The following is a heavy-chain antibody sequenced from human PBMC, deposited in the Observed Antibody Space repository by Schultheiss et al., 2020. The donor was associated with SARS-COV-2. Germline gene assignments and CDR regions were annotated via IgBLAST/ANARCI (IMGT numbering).Heavy chain of an antibody. CDR2: IRWNGEVI. CDR3: ASVDTAMVPPWH. V-gene: IGHV3-9*01. Sequence: GGSLRLSCVASGFDFEDYGMHWVRQAPGKGLEWVSVIRWNGEVIGYADSVKGRFTISRDNSRNTLYLQMNSLRAEDTAVYYCASVDTAMVPPWHWGQGTRVTVSS. CDR1: GFDFEDYG. D-gene: IGHD5-18*01. J-gene: IGHJ4*02.